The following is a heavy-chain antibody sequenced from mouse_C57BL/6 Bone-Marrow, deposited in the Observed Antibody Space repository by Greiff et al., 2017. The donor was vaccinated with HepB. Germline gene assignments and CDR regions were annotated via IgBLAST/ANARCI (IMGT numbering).Heavy chain of an antibody. CDR3: ARGAGYDEVAY. D-gene: IGHD2-2*01. CDR2: INPYNGGT. Sequence: EVQLQQSGPVLVKPGASVKMSCKASGYTFTDYYMNWVKQSHGKSLEWIGVINPYNGGTSYNQKFKGKATLTVDKSSSTAYMELNSLTSEDSAVYYCARGAGYDEVAYWGQGTLVTVSA. V-gene: IGHV1-19*01. J-gene: IGHJ3*01. CDR1: GYTFTDYY.